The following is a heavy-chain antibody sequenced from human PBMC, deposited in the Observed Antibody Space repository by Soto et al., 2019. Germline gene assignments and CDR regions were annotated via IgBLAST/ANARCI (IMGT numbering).Heavy chain of an antibody. V-gene: IGHV5-10-1*01. CDR1: GYSFTSYW. CDR2: IDPSDSYT. D-gene: IGHD5-18*01. CDR3: AGAGLDTTMVMGYYCGMDV. Sequence: GESLKISCKGSGYSFTSYWISWVRQMPGKGLEWMGRIDPSDSYTNYSPSFQGPVTIQADKSISTAYPQCRSLKDSDTAMYDCAGAGLDTTMVMGYYCGMDVWGQGTTVTVSS. J-gene: IGHJ6*02.